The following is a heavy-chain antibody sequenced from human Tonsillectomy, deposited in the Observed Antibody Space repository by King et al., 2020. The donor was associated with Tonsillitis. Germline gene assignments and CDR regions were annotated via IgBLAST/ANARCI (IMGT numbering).Heavy chain of an antibody. V-gene: IGHV3-11*01. Sequence: VQLVESGGGLVKPGGSLRLSCAASGFIFSDYYMSWIRQAPGKGLEWVSCISNSGRTIYYADSVTGRFTISRDNAKNSLYLQMNSLRTGDTAVYYCARAYSSSSVAGSFDIWGQGTMVTVSS. D-gene: IGHD6-6*01. CDR2: ISNSGRTI. CDR3: ARAYSSSSVAGSFDI. J-gene: IGHJ3*02. CDR1: GFIFSDYY.